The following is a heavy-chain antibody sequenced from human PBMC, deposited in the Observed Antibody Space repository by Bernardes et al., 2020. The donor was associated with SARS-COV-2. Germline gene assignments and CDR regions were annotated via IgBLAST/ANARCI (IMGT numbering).Heavy chain of an antibody. D-gene: IGHD6-13*01. Sequence: SETLSLTCTVSGGSISSSSYYWGWIRQPPGKGLEWIGSIYYSGSTYYNPSLKSRVTISVDTSKNQFSLKLSSVTAADTAVYYCARRLAAAGPLDYWGQGTLDTVSS. J-gene: IGHJ4*02. CDR2: IYYSGST. CDR1: GGSISSSSYY. V-gene: IGHV4-39*01. CDR3: ARRLAAAGPLDY.